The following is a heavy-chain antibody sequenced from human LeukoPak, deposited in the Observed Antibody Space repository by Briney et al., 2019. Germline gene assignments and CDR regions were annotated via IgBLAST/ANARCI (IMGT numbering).Heavy chain of an antibody. J-gene: IGHJ4*02. CDR2: INQHGSEK. D-gene: IGHD2-15*01. Sequence: GGSLRFSCAASGFTLSNYWMTWVRQAPGKGLEWVANINQHGSEKYYLDSVKGRFTISRDNAKNSLYLHMNGLRAEDTAVYYCARESIATATPAVDYWGQGALVAVSS. V-gene: IGHV3-7*03. CDR3: ARESIATATPAVDY. CDR1: GFTLSNYW.